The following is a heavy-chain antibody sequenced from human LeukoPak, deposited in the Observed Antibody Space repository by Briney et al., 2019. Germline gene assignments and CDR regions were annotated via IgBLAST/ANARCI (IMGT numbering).Heavy chain of an antibody. Sequence: GGSLRLSCAASGFTFSSYAMSWVRQAPGKGLEWVSAISGSGGSTYYADSVKGRFTISRDNSKNTLYLQMNSLRAEDTAVYYCAKGGPDYDFWSGPKYGMDVWGQGTTVTVSS. D-gene: IGHD3-3*01. J-gene: IGHJ6*02. V-gene: IGHV3-23*01. CDR1: GFTFSSYA. CDR3: AKGGPDYDFWSGPKYGMDV. CDR2: ISGSGGST.